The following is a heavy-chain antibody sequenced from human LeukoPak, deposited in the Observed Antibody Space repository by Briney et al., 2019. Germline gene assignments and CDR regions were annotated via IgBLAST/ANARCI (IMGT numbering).Heavy chain of an antibody. CDR3: ARTPRYDFRSGYLFDY. CDR1: GYTFTTYG. J-gene: IGHJ4*02. CDR2: ISAYTGDT. Sequence: GASVKVSCKASGYTFTTYGVGWVRQAPGQGLEWMGWISAYTGDTSYAQKLQGRVTMTTDTSTSTAYMELRSLRSDDTAVYYCARTPRYDFRSGYLFDYWGQGTLVTVSS. V-gene: IGHV1-18*01. D-gene: IGHD3-3*01.